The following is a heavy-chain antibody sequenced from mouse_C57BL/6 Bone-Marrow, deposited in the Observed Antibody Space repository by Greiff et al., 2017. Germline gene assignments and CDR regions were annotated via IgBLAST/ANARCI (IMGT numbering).Heavy chain of an antibody. V-gene: IGHV6-6*01. CDR1: GFTFSDAW. CDR3: TVYYGSSYRYFDV. J-gene: IGHJ1*03. CDR2: IRNKANNHAT. Sequence: EVKLVESGGGLVQPGGSMKLSCAASGFTFSDAWMDWVRQSPEKGLEWVAEIRNKANNHATYYAESVKGRFTISRDDSKSSVYLQMNSLRAEDTGIYYCTVYYGSSYRYFDVWGTGTTVTVSS. D-gene: IGHD1-1*01.